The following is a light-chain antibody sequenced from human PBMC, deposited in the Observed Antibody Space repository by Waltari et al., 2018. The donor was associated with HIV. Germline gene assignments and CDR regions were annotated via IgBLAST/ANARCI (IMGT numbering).Light chain of an antibody. CDR1: SSDVGAYNY. V-gene: IGLV2-11*01. CDR3: CSYAGTWL. CDR2: DVT. J-gene: IGLJ3*02. Sequence: QSALTQPHSVSGSPGQSVTLSCTGTSSDVGAYNYVSWYQRHPGTAPKLMIYDVTKRPSGVPDRFSGSKSGNTASLTISGLQAEDDAEYYCCSYAGTWLFGGGTKLTVL.